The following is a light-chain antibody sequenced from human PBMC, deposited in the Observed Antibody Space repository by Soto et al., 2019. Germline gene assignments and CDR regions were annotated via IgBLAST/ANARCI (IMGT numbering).Light chain of an antibody. CDR2: GAS. CDR1: QSVTSNY. Sequence: EIVLTQSPGTLSLSPGERATLSCGASQSVTSNYLAWYQQKPGQAPRLLIFGASIRVTGIPDRFIGSGSGTDFTLTISRLEPEDFAVYYCQQRSDWPWTFGQGTKVDIK. V-gene: IGKV3D-20*02. J-gene: IGKJ1*01. CDR3: QQRSDWPWT.